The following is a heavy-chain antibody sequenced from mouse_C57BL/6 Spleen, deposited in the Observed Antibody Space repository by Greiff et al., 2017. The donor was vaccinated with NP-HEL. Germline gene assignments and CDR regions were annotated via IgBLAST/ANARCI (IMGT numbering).Heavy chain of an antibody. D-gene: IGHD4-1*01. J-gene: IGHJ3*01. CDR3: ARDGTGTSWFAY. CDR2: ISDGGSYT. Sequence: EVHLVESGGGLVKPGGSLKLSCAASGFTFSSYAMSWVRQTPEKRLEWVATISDGGSYTYYPDNVKGRFTISRDNAKNNLYLQMSHLKSEDTAMYYCARDGTGTSWFAYWGQGTLVTVSA. CDR1: GFTFSSYA. V-gene: IGHV5-4*01.